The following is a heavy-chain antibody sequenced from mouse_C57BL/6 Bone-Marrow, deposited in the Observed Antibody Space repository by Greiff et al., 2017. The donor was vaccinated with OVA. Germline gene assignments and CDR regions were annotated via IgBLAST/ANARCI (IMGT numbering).Heavy chain of an antibody. Sequence: VQLQQSGAELVRPGASVTLSCKASGYTFTDYEMHWVKQTPVHGLEWIGAIDPETGGTAYNQKFKGKAILTADKSSSTAYMELRSLTSEDSAVYYCTREDYSNRFAYWGQGTLVTVSA. CDR3: TREDYSNRFAY. V-gene: IGHV1-15*01. D-gene: IGHD2-5*01. CDR2: IDPETGGT. J-gene: IGHJ3*01. CDR1: GYTFTDYE.